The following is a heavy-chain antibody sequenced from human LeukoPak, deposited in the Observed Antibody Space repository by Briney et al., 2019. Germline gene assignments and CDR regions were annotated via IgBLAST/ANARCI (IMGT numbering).Heavy chain of an antibody. V-gene: IGHV4-31*03. CDR3: ALSLGVRGVLDY. J-gene: IGHJ4*02. CDR1: GGSISSGGYY. D-gene: IGHD3-10*01. Sequence: SETLSLTCTVSGGSISSGGYYWSWIRQHPGKGLEWIGYIYYSGSTYYNPSLKSRVTISVDTSKNQFPLKLSSVTAADTAVYYCALSLGVRGVLDYWGQGTLVTVSS. CDR2: IYYSGST.